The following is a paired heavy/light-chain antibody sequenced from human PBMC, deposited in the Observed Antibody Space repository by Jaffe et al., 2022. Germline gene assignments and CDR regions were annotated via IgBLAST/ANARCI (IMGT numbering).Light chain of an antibody. CDR3: QQSYNTPWT. V-gene: IGKV1-39*01. CDR1: QTIKNF. CDR2: AAS. Sequence: DIQVTQSPSSLSVSVGDRVTINCRATQTIKNFLNWYQQRPGKAPNILIFAASHLQSGVPSRFSGSGSGTNFTLTISSLHPEDFATYYCQQSYNTPWTFGQGTNVAI. J-gene: IGKJ1*01.
Heavy chain of an antibody. CDR1: GFRFSDYP. CDR3: TRDRTVDQGDFFPYYYYYYMDV. V-gene: IGHV3-49*03. Sequence: EVQVVESGGGLVQPGRSLRLSCTTSGFRFSDYPLSWFRQAPGKGLEWLGFIRKKDYGGTTEYAASVKGRFTISRDDSKSIAYLQMNSLKSEDTAVYYCTRDRTVDQGDFFPYYYYYYMDVWGKGTTVTVSS. J-gene: IGHJ6*03. CDR2: IRKKDYGGTT. D-gene: IGHD2-21*02.